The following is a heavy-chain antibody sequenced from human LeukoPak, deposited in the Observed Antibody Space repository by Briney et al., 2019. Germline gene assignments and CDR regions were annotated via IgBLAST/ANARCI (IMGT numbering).Heavy chain of an antibody. D-gene: IGHD4-23*01. CDR1: GGSISSSSYY. J-gene: IGHJ4*02. V-gene: IGHV4-61*05. CDR2: IYYSGST. CDR3: ARGRWYNSHFDY. Sequence: SETLSLTCTVSGGSISSSSYYWGWIRQPPGKGLEWIGYIYYSGSTNYNPSLKSRVTISVDTSKNQFSLKLSSVTAADTAVYYCARGRWYNSHFDYWGQGTLVTVSS.